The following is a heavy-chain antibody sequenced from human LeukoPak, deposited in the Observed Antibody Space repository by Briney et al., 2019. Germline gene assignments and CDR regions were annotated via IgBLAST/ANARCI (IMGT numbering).Heavy chain of an antibody. D-gene: IGHD5-18*01. Sequence: GGSLRLSCAASGFTFSTYVVNWVRQAPGKGLEWVSTITGSGGSTYYADSVKGRFTISRDNSKNTLYLQMNSLRAEDTAVYYCASQRIQLWTGYYGMDVWGQGTTVTVSS. CDR2: ITGSGGST. J-gene: IGHJ6*02. V-gene: IGHV3-23*01. CDR3: ASQRIQLWTGYYGMDV. CDR1: GFTFSTYV.